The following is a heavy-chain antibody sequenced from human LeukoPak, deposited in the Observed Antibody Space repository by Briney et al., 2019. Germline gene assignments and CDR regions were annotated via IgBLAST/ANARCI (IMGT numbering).Heavy chain of an antibody. J-gene: IGHJ6*03. CDR3: ARDGLLWFGELLYVMDV. D-gene: IGHD3-10*01. V-gene: IGHV3-48*01. CDR1: GFIFSSYS. CDR2: ISSSSSTI. Sequence: GGSLRLSCAASGFIFSSYSMNWVRQAPGKGLEWVSYISSSSSTIYYADSVKGRFTISRDNAKNSLYLQMNSLRAEDTAVYYCARDGLLWFGELLYVMDVWGKGTTVTVSS.